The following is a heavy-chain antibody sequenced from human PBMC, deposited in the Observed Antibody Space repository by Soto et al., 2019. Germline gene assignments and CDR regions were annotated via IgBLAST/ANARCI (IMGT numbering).Heavy chain of an antibody. V-gene: IGHV3-23*01. CDR3: AKDLKREGFIAARGSRGWNWFDP. J-gene: IGHJ5*02. Sequence: PGGSLRLSCAASGFTFSSYAMSWVRQAPGKGLEWVSAISGSGGSTYYADSVKGRFTISRDNSKNTLYLQMNSLRAEDTAVYYCAKDLKREGFIAARGSRGWNWFDPWGQGTLVTVS. D-gene: IGHD6-6*01. CDR2: ISGSGGST. CDR1: GFTFSSYA.